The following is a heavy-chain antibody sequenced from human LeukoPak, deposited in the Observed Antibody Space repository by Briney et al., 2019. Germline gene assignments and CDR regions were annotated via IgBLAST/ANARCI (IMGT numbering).Heavy chain of an antibody. CDR2: IYYSGST. J-gene: IGHJ4*02. Sequence: SETLSLTCTVSGGSISSYYWGWIRQPPGKGLEWIGSIYYSGSTYYNPSLKSRVTISVDTSKNQFSLKLSSVTAADTAVYYCATSPRLIPYDYWGQGTLVTVSS. D-gene: IGHD2-2*02. CDR3: ATSPRLIPYDY. V-gene: IGHV4-39*01. CDR1: GGSISSYY.